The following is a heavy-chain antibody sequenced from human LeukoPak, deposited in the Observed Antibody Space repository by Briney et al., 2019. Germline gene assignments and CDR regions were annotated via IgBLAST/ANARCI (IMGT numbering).Heavy chain of an antibody. CDR3: AKGSSTSLRPPQDWFDP. J-gene: IGHJ5*02. Sequence: GGSLTLSCAASGFTFSSYAMSWVRQAPGKGLEWVSAISDSGGSTYYPDSVQGRFTISRDNSKNTLYLQMNSLRAEDTAVYYCAKGSSTSLRPPQDWFDPWGQGTLVTVSS. CDR1: GFTFSSYA. CDR2: ISDSGGST. D-gene: IGHD2-2*01. V-gene: IGHV3-23*01.